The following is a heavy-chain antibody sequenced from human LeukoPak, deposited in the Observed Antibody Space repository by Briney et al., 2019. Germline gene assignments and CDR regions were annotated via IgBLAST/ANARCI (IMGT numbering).Heavy chain of an antibody. CDR2: MNPNSGNT. Sequence: ASVKVSCKASGYTFTSFDIYWARQATGQGLEWMGWMNPNSGNTGFAQKFQGRVTMTRSTSISTAYMELSSLRSEDTAVYYCARGLLHTRGVIITILWSNYYMDVWGKGTTVTISS. D-gene: IGHD3-10*01. CDR3: ARGLLHTRGVIITILWSNYYMDV. V-gene: IGHV1-8*01. J-gene: IGHJ6*03. CDR1: GYTFTSFD.